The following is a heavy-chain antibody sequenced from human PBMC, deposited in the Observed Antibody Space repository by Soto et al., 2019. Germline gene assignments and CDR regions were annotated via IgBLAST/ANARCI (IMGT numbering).Heavy chain of an antibody. Sequence: EVQLLESGGGLVQPGGSLRLSCAASGFTFSSYAMNWVRQAPGKGLEWVSTISGSGDNTYYADSVKGRVTISRDNSKNTLYLQMNSLRAEDTALYYCTKVGGTSLPPIPVDYWGQGTQVTVSS. D-gene: IGHD2-2*02. V-gene: IGHV3-23*01. CDR1: GFTFSSYA. CDR2: ISGSGDNT. J-gene: IGHJ4*02. CDR3: TKVGGTSLPPIPVDY.